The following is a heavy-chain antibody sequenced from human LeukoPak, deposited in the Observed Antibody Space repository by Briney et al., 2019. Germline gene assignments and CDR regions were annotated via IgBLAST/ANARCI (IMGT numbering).Heavy chain of an antibody. CDR3: ATGGLGYCSSTSCYTSLDY. CDR2: FDPEDGET. Sequence: ASVKVSCKVSGYTLTELSMHWVRQAPGKGLEWMGGFDPEDGETIYAQKFQGRVTMTEDTSTDTAYMELSSLRSEDTAVYYCATGGLGYCSSTSCYTSLDYWGQGTLVTVSS. V-gene: IGHV1-24*01. CDR1: GYTLTELS. J-gene: IGHJ4*02. D-gene: IGHD2-2*02.